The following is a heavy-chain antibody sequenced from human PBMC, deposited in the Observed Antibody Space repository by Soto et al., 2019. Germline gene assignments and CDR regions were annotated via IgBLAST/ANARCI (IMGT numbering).Heavy chain of an antibody. D-gene: IGHD3-22*01. CDR1: GFTFSSFH. V-gene: IGHV3-48*02. CDR3: GRVVVVMRGGYYYGMDV. CDR2: ITSSSDTI. J-gene: IGHJ6*02. Sequence: GGSLRLSCAASGFTFSSFHMNWVRQAPGRGLEWVAYITSSSDTIYYSDSVKGRFTISRDNGKNSLFLQMNSLRDEDTAVYYCGRVVVVMRGGYYYGMDVWGQGTTVTVSS.